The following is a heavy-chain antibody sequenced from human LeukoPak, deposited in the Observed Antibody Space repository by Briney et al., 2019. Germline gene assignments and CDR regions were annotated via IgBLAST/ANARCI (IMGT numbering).Heavy chain of an antibody. CDR1: GFTFSNDW. CDR3: ARGRGGSYHY. D-gene: IGHD1-26*01. CDR2: INTDGSTT. J-gene: IGHJ4*02. Sequence: TAGYLRLSCAASGFTFSNDWMHWVRQAPGKGLVWVSRINTDGSTTTYADSVKGRFTISRDNAKNTLYLQMNSLRVEDTAVYYCARGRGGSYHYWGQGTLVTVSS. V-gene: IGHV3-74*01.